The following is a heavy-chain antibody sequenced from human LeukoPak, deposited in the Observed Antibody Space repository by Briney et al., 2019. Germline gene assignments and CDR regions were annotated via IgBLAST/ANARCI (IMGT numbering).Heavy chain of an antibody. D-gene: IGHD1-26*01. CDR3: ARQGRLRGAFDT. CDR2: IYYSGST. V-gene: IGHV4-59*08. CDR1: GGSISSYY. Sequence: SETLSLTCTVSGGSISSYYWSWIRQPPGKGLEWIGYIYYSGSTNYNPSLKSRVTISVDTSKNQFSLKLSSVTAPDTAVYYCARQGRLRGAFDTWGQGTMVTVSS. J-gene: IGHJ3*02.